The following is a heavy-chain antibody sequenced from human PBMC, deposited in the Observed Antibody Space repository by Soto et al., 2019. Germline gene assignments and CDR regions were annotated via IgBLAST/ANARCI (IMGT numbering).Heavy chain of an antibody. CDR1: GFTFSSYS. CDR3: ARDDILTGYNDY. Sequence: PGGSLRLSCAASGFTFSSYSMNWVRQAPGKGLEWVSSISSSSSYIYYADSVKGRFTISRDNAKNSLCLQMNSLRAEDTAVYYCARDDILTGYNDYWGQGTLVTVSS. J-gene: IGHJ4*02. V-gene: IGHV3-21*01. D-gene: IGHD3-9*01. CDR2: ISSSSSYI.